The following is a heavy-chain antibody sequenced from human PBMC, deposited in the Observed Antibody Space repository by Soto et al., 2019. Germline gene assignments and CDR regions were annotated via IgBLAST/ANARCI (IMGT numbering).Heavy chain of an antibody. Sequence: QVQLVESGGGVVQPGRSLRLSCAASGFTFSSYGMHWVRQAPGKGLEWVAVISYDGSNKYYADSVKGRFTISRDNSKNTLYLQMNGLRAEDTAVYYCAKEDYDILAGYYGVLGYWGQGTLVTVSS. J-gene: IGHJ4*02. CDR2: ISYDGSNK. CDR1: GFTFSSYG. CDR3: AKEDYDILAGYYGVLGY. D-gene: IGHD3-9*01. V-gene: IGHV3-30*18.